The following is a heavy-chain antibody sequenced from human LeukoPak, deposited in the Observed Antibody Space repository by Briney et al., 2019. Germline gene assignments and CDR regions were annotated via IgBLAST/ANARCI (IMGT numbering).Heavy chain of an antibody. Sequence: GGSLRLSCAASGFTFSSYGMHWVRQAPGKGLEWVAVISYDGSNKYYADSVKGRFTISRDNFKNTLYLQMNSLRAEDTAVYYCAKEGSGSYRPFDYWGQGTLVTVSS. CDR1: GFTFSSYG. V-gene: IGHV3-30*18. CDR2: ISYDGSNK. CDR3: AKEGSGSYRPFDY. D-gene: IGHD3-16*02. J-gene: IGHJ4*02.